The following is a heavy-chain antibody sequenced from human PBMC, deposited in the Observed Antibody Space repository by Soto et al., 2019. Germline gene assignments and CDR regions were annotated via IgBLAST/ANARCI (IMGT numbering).Heavy chain of an antibody. D-gene: IGHD6-19*01. Sequence: QVQLVESGGGVVHPGTSLRLACAASGFTLGITGMHWVRQAPGRGLEWVAMISHDDSQTHDGDSVQGRFTISRDNSTNNLYLQMNGLKSDDTALYYCAKYWGSSGWFNWFASWGQGALVTVSS. CDR1: GFTLGITG. CDR3: AKYWGSSGWFNWFAS. V-gene: IGHV3-30*18. CDR2: ISHDDSQT. J-gene: IGHJ5*01.